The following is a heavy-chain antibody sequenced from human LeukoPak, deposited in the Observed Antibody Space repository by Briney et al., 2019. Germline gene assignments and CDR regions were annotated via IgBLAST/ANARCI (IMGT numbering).Heavy chain of an antibody. D-gene: IGHD2-15*01. CDR2: FYTSGST. CDR3: ARDRCGGGTCSADY. J-gene: IGHJ4*02. CDR1: GGSLSSYY. V-gene: IGHV4-4*07. Sequence: PSETLSLTCTVSGGSLSSYYWSWIRQPAGKGLEWIGRFYTSGSTNYNPSLKSRVTISVDTSKNQFSLKLTSVTAADTAVYYCARDRCGGGTCSADYWGQGTLVTVSS.